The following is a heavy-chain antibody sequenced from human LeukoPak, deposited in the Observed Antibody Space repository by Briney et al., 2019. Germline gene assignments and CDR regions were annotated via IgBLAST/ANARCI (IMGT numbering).Heavy chain of an antibody. CDR1: GGSISSGSYY. CDR2: IYTSGST. CDR3: ARCIAAAGTRAFDI. Sequence: PSETLSLTCTVSGGSISSGSYYWSWIRQPAGKGLEWIGRIYTSGSTNYNPSLKSRVAISVDTSKNQFSLKLSSVAAADTAVYYCARCIAAAGTRAFDIWGQGTMVTVSS. J-gene: IGHJ3*02. D-gene: IGHD6-13*01. V-gene: IGHV4-61*02.